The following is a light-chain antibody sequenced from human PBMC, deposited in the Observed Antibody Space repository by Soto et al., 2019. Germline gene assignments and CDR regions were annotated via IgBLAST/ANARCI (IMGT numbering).Light chain of an antibody. J-gene: IGKJ3*01. Sequence: EIVLTQSPGTLSLSPGERATLSCRASQSVSRNSLAWYQQQPGQAPRLLIYGASSRATDIPDRFSGSGSGTVFTLTVSRLEPEDFAVYCCQQYGTSPPTFGPGNKVDIK. CDR1: QSVSRNS. V-gene: IGKV3-20*01. CDR3: QQYGTSPPT. CDR2: GAS.